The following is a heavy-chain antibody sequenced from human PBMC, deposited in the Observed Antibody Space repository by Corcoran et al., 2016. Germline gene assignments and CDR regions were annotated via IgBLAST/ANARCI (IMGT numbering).Heavy chain of an antibody. J-gene: IGHJ4*02. D-gene: IGHD6-6*01. CDR2: MNPNSGNT. CDR1: GYTFTSYD. CDR3: ARGREQFVRSVMSDY. V-gene: IGHV1-8*01. Sequence: QVRLVQSEAEVKKPGVSVKVSCKASGYTFTSYDINWVRQATGQGLEWMVWMNPNSGNTGYAQKFQGRVTMPRDTSRSTAYMELRSLRSEDTDVYYCARGREQFVRSVMSDYWGQGTLVTVSS.